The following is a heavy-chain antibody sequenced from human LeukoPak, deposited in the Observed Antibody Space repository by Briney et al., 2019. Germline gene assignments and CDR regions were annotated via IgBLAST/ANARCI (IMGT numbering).Heavy chain of an antibody. Sequence: ASVKVSCKASGGTFSSYAISWVRQAPGQGLEWMGGIIPIFGTANCAQKFQGRVTITADKSTSTAYMELSSLRSEDTAVYYCARDKVTLLWFGESRYYGMDVWGKGTTVTVSS. J-gene: IGHJ6*04. CDR3: ARDKVTLLWFGESRYYGMDV. D-gene: IGHD3-10*01. CDR2: IIPIFGTA. V-gene: IGHV1-69*06. CDR1: GGTFSSYA.